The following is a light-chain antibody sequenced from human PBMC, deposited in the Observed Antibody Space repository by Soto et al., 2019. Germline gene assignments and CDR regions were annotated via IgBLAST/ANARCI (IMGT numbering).Light chain of an antibody. Sequence: DIQLTQSPSTLSASVGDRVTITCRASQSISAWLAWYQQKPGKAPKLLIYKASSLERGVPSRFSGSGSGTEFTLTISSLQPDDFATYYCQQYNSDSRTFGQGTKVESK. V-gene: IGKV1-5*03. CDR2: KAS. CDR1: QSISAW. CDR3: QQYNSDSRT. J-gene: IGKJ1*01.